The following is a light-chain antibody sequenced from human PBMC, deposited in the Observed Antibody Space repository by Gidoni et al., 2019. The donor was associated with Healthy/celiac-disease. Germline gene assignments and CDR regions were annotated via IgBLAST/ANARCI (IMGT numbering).Light chain of an antibody. Sequence: SALTQPRSVAGSPGQSVTISCTGTSSDVGGYNYVSWYQHHPGKAPKLMIYDVSKRPSGVPDRFSGSKSGNTASLTISGLQAEDEADYYCCSYAGSSWVFGGGTKLTVL. CDR3: CSYAGSSWV. J-gene: IGLJ3*02. CDR1: SSDVGGYNY. V-gene: IGLV2-11*01. CDR2: DVS.